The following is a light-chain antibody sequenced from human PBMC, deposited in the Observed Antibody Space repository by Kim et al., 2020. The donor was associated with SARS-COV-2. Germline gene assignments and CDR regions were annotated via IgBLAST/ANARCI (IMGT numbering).Light chain of an antibody. CDR3: QQYKNWPPLT. Sequence: EIVMTQSPATLSVSPGDRATLSCRASQSVSSDLAWYQQKLGQAPRLLIYGASTRATGIPARFIGSGSGTEFTLTISSLQSEDFALDYCQQYKNWPPLTFGGGTKLEI. CDR1: QSVSSD. CDR2: GAS. V-gene: IGKV3-15*01. J-gene: IGKJ4*01.